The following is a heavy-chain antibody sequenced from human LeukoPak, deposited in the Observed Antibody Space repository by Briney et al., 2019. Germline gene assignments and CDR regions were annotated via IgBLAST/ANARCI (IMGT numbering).Heavy chain of an antibody. J-gene: IGHJ4*02. CDR1: DDSISDYY. Sequence: SETLSLTCTVSDDSISDYYRGWIRQPPGKGLEWIGYFHNSGTSTYNPSLKSRVTISADSSKNQFSLKLNSLTTADTAVYYCTRGAGWLIDYWGQGTLVSVSS. CDR3: TRGAGWLIDY. CDR2: FHNSGTS. D-gene: IGHD3-16*01. V-gene: IGHV4-59*01.